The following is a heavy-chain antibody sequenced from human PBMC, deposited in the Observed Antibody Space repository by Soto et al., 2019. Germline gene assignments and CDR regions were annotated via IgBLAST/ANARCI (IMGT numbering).Heavy chain of an antibody. D-gene: IGHD6-19*01. CDR2: INHSGST. V-gene: IGHV4-34*01. Sequence: PSETLSPNCAVYGGSFSGYYWSWIRQPPGKGLEWIGEINHSGSTNYNPSLKSRVTISVDTSKNQFSLKLSSVTAADTAVYYCARGISSSPPVAGTVWFDPWGQGTLVTVSS. J-gene: IGHJ5*02. CDR3: ARGISSSPPVAGTVWFDP. CDR1: GGSFSGYY.